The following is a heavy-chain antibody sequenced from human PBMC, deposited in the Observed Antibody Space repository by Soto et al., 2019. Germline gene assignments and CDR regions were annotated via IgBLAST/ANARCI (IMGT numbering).Heavy chain of an antibody. D-gene: IGHD3-3*01. Sequence: GGSLRLSCAASGFPFSDFGMSWVRQAPGKGLEWVSVISASGDVTYYAASVKGRFTLSRDNSKNTLYLEMNSLTVADTAVYYCAKKVTIYAVDPADYWGQGTQVTVSS. J-gene: IGHJ4*02. CDR2: ISASGDVT. CDR3: AKKVTIYAVDPADY. V-gene: IGHV3-23*01. CDR1: GFPFSDFG.